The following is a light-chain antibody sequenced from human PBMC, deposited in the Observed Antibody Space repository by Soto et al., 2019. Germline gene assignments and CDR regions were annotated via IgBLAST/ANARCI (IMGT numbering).Light chain of an antibody. V-gene: IGLV1-40*01. CDR3: QSYDSSLSGYV. Sequence: QSVLTQPPSASGTPGQRVTVSCSGSSSNIASNTVNWYQQLPGTAPKLLIYGNNNRPSGVLGRFSGSRSGTSASLAITGLQAEDEADYYCQSYDSSLSGYVFGTGTKLTVL. J-gene: IGLJ1*01. CDR1: SSNIASNT. CDR2: GNN.